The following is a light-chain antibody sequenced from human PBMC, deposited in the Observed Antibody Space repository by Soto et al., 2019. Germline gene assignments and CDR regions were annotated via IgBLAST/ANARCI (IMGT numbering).Light chain of an antibody. Sequence: DIQMTQSPSSLSASVGDRVTIVFRAIETISNWLAWYQQKPGKAPKLLIYKASTLKSGVPSRFSGSGSGTEFTLTISSLQPDDFATYYCQHYNTYPWTFGQGTKVDIK. CDR2: KAS. CDR1: ETISNW. J-gene: IGKJ1*01. CDR3: QHYNTYPWT. V-gene: IGKV1-5*03.